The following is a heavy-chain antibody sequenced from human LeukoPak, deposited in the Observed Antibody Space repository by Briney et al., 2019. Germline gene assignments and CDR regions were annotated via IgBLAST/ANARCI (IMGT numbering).Heavy chain of an antibody. V-gene: IGHV4-4*02. CDR2: IYHSGST. D-gene: IGHD3-22*01. CDR1: GASISNSNW. J-gene: IGHJ4*02. Sequence: SGTLSLTGAVTGASISNSNWWTWVRQPPGKGLEWIGEIYHSGSTNYKTSLKSRATISVDKSKNQFSLKLNSVTAADTAVYYCASRAPRDNYDRYLPIDYWGQGTLVTVSS. CDR3: ASRAPRDNYDRYLPIDY.